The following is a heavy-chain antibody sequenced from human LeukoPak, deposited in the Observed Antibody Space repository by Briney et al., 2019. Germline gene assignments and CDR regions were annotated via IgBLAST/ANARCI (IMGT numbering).Heavy chain of an antibody. V-gene: IGHV4-59*01. CDR3: AASSSGYYWAAFDI. CDR2: IYYSGST. Sequence: PSETLSPTCTVSGGSISSYYWSWIRQPPGKGLEWIGYIYYSGSTNYNPSLKSRVTISVDTSKNQFSLKLSSVTAADTAVYYCAASSSGYYWAAFDIWGQGTMVTVSS. D-gene: IGHD3-22*01. J-gene: IGHJ3*02. CDR1: GGSISSYY.